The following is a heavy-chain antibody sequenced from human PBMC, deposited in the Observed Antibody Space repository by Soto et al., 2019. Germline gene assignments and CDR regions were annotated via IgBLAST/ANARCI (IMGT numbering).Heavy chain of an antibody. CDR3: TTGLNYYDSSGYYYGGRYFDY. CDR2: IKSKTDVGTT. CDR1: GFTFSNAW. Sequence: PGGSLRLYCSASGFTFSNAWMSWVRQAPVKGLEWVCRIKSKTDVGTTDYAAPVKGRFTISRDDSKNTLYLQMNSLKTEDTAVYYCTTGLNYYDSSGYYYGGRYFDYWGQGTLVTVSS. D-gene: IGHD3-22*01. J-gene: IGHJ4*02. V-gene: IGHV3-15*01.